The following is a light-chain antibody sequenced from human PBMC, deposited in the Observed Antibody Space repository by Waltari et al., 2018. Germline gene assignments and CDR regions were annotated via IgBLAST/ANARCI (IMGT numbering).Light chain of an antibody. V-gene: IGKV3-20*01. CDR3: QHYLRLPVT. J-gene: IGKJ1*01. CDR2: GAS. Sequence: EIVLTQSPGTLSLSLGERATVSCRASQSVSRALAWYQQKPGQAPRLLIYGASTRATGIPDRFSGGGSVTDFSLTISRLEPDDFAVYYCQHYLRLPVTFGQGTTVEI. CDR1: QSVSRA.